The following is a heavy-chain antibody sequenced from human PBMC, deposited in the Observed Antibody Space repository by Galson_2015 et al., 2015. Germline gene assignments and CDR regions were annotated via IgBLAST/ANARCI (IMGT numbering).Heavy chain of an antibody. V-gene: IGHV1-69*13. D-gene: IGHD3-10*01. CDR3: ARDRYRAVRGVTERYFDY. CDR2: IIPIFGTA. Sequence: SVKVSCKASRGTFSSYAISWVRQAPGQGLEWMGGIIPIFGTANYAQKFQGRVTITADESTSTAYMELSSLRSEDTAVYYCARDRYRAVRGVTERYFDYWGQGTLVTVSS. J-gene: IGHJ4*02. CDR1: RGTFSSYA.